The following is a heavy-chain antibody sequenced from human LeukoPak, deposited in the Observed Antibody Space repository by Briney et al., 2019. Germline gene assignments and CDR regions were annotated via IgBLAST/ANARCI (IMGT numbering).Heavy chain of an antibody. CDR3: ARSMSNGGFRLDY. CDR1: GEGVSSEDPA. Sequence: RSQTLSLTCAIAGEGVSSEDPAWNWMRQSPSKDLKWLGRTYYRSKWSFDYAVSVEGRITIKPDTSKNQFSLQLNSVTPEDTAVYYCARSMSNGGFRLDYWGQGSLVTVSS. V-gene: IGHV6-1*01. CDR2: TYYRSKWSF. J-gene: IGHJ4*02. D-gene: IGHD4-11*01.